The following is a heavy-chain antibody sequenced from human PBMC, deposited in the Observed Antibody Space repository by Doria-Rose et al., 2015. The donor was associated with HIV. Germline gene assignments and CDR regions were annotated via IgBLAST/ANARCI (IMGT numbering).Heavy chain of an antibody. V-gene: IGHV2-26*01. CDR3: ARIKSSGWYHKYYFDF. CDR1: GVSLSSPGMG. D-gene: IGHD6-13*01. J-gene: IGHJ4*02. CDR2: IFSNDER. Sequence: SGPVLVKPTETLTLTCTVSGVSLSSPGMGVSRIRQPPGKALEWLANIFSNDERSYKTALKSRLTISRGTSKRQVVLTMTDMDPVDTATYYCARIKSSGWYHKYYFDFWGQGTLVIVSA.